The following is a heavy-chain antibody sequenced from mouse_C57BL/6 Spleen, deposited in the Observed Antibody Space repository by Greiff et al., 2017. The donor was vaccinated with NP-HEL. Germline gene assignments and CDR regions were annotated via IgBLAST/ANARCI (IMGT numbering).Heavy chain of an antibody. D-gene: IGHD2-4*01. CDR2: ISYDGSN. Sequence: EVKLQESGPGLVKPSQSLSLTCSVTGYSITSGYYWNWIRQFPGNKLEWMGYISYDGSNNYNPSLKNRISITRETSKNQFFLKLNSVTTEDTATYYCARDPLYDYDGGGFAYWGQGTLVTVSA. CDR3: ARDPLYDYDGGGFAY. J-gene: IGHJ3*01. CDR1: GYSITSGYY. V-gene: IGHV3-6*01.